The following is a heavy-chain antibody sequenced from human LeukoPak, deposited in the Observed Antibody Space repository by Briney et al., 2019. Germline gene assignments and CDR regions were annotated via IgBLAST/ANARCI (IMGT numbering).Heavy chain of an antibody. D-gene: IGHD6-13*01. V-gene: IGHV4-34*01. CDR1: GGSFSGYY. CDR2: INHSGST. CDR3: ARGRASGYSSSWQNWFDP. Sequence: SETLSLTCAVYGGSFSGYYWSWIRQPPGKGLEWIGEINHSGSTNYNPSLKSRVTISVDTSKNQFSLKLCSVTAADTAVYYCARGRASGYSSSWQNWFDPWGQGTLVTVSS. J-gene: IGHJ5*02.